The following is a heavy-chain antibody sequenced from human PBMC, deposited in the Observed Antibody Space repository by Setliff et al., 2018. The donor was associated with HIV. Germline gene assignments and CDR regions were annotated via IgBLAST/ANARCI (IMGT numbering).Heavy chain of an antibody. CDR3: ARHGRTTVTTDPKGGAFDI. Sequence: GSLRLSCAASGFTFSNAWMSWVRQPPGKGLEWIGSIYYSGSTYYNPSLKSRVTISVDTSKNQFSLKLSSVTAADTAVYYCARHGRTTVTTDPKGGAFDIWGQGTMVTVSS. J-gene: IGHJ3*02. D-gene: IGHD4-4*01. CDR1: GFTFSNAW. V-gene: IGHV4-38-2*01. CDR2: IYYSGST.